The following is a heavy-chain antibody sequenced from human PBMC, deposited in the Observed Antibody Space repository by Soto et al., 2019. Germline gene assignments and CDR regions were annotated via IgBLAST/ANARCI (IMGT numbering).Heavy chain of an antibody. V-gene: IGHV3-74*01. CDR3: VRDKYFDFWSGYYTAYQYYGMDV. D-gene: IGHD3-3*01. J-gene: IGHJ6*02. CDR1: GFTYSRYW. Sequence: EVQLVESGGGSVQPGGSLRLSCSASGFTYSRYWMHWVRQAPGKGLVWVSRINGDGTTTTYEDSVKGRFTISRDNARNTLFLQMNSLRAEDTAVYYCVRDKYFDFWSGYYTAYQYYGMDVWGQGTTVTVSS. CDR2: INGDGTTT.